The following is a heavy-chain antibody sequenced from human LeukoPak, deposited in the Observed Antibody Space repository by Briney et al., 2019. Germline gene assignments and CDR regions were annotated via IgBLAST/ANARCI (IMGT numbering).Heavy chain of an antibody. J-gene: IGHJ4*02. V-gene: IGHV3-66*01. Sequence: GGSLRLSCEASGFTVRNYYMTWVRQAPGKGLEWVSVIYSGGGTYYADSVKERFTISRDNSKNTLFLQMNSLRVEDSAVYYCTRVFAYSYGDFDNWGQGTLVAVSS. D-gene: IGHD5-18*01. CDR3: TRVFAYSYGDFDN. CDR2: IYSGGGT. CDR1: GFTVRNYY.